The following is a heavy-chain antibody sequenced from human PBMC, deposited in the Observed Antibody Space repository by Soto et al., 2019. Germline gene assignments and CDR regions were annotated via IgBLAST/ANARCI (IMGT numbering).Heavy chain of an antibody. D-gene: IGHD2-21*02. V-gene: IGHV3-48*03. CDR3: AGLSVTGGVDV. CDR2: ISASGDTV. CDR1: GLTSSGIE. J-gene: IGHJ6*02. Sequence: EVRLVESGGGFLQPGGALRLSCVVSGLTSSGIELNWVRQAPGKGLEWISYISASGDTVDYADSVRDRFSISRDNAKQSLFLQMSALRVEDTAVYYCAGLSVTGGVDVWGQGTTVTVSS.